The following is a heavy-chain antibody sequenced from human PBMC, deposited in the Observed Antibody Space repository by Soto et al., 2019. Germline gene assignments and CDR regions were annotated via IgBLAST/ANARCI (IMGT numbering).Heavy chain of an antibody. CDR1: GDSISTDY. Sequence: QVHLQESGPGLVKPSETLSLTCTVSGDSISTDYWSWIRQSPGKGLEWIGFIYYGGSTNYNPSLKSRATISVDTPKNQVSLKLSSVTAADTAVYYCAKNWNWGSLVHWGQGTLVTVSS. V-gene: IGHV4-59*08. CDR3: AKNWNWGSLVH. CDR2: IYYGGST. J-gene: IGHJ4*02. D-gene: IGHD7-27*01.